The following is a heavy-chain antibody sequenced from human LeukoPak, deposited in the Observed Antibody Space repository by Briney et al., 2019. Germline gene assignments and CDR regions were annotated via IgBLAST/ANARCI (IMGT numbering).Heavy chain of an antibody. V-gene: IGHV3-23*01. CDR2: ISGSGGST. CDR3: AKALYYDSSGYYLLLSV. J-gene: IGHJ4*02. D-gene: IGHD3-22*01. Sequence: GGSLRLSCAASGLTFSNYALSWVRQAPGKGLEWFSVISGSGGSTHYADSVKGRFTISRDNSKNTLYLQMNSLRAEDTAVYYCAKALYYDSSGYYLLLSVWGQGTLVTVSS. CDR1: GLTFSNYA.